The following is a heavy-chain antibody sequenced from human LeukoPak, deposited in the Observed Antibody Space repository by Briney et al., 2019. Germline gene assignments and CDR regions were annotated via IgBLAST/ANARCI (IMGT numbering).Heavy chain of an antibody. V-gene: IGHV3-9*01. D-gene: IGHD3-10*01. CDR2: ITWNSGSI. CDR3: AAGAGITRY. CDR1: GLTFYDYA. Sequence: PGGSLRLSCAASGLTFYDYAMHWVRQAPGKGLEWVSGITWNSGSIAYADSVKGRFTISRDNAKNFLYLQVNSLRSEDTALYYCAAGAGITRYWGQGPLVTVSS. J-gene: IGHJ4*02.